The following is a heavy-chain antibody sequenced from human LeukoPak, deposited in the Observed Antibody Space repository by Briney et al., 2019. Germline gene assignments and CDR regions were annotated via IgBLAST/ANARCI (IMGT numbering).Heavy chain of an antibody. V-gene: IGHV4-31*03. Sequence: SQTLSLTCTVSGGSISSGGDYGRWVRQHPGKGVEWIVYIYYSGSTYYNPSLKIRVTISVDTSKHQFSLRLSSVTAAETSVYYCARDPTAGQYYSYGMDVWGQGTTVTVSS. CDR3: ARDPTAGQYYSYGMDV. CDR1: GGSISSGGDY. CDR2: IYYSGST. J-gene: IGHJ6*02.